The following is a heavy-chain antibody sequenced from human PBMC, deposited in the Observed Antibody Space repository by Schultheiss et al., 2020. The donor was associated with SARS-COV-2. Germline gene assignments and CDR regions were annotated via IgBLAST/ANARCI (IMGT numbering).Heavy chain of an antibody. J-gene: IGHJ4*02. CDR3: ARVPTPYFFDL. CDR1: GFTFSSYG. CDR2: IKEDGSEK. V-gene: IGHV3-7*03. Sequence: GESLKISCAASGFTFSSYGMHWARQAPGKGLEWVANIKEDGSEKYYVDSVKGRFTISRDNAKNSLYLQMNSLRAEDTAVYFCARVPTPYFFDLWGQGTLVTVSS.